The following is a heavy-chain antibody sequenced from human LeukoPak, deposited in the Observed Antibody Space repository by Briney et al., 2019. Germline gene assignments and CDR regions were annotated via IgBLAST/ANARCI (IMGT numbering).Heavy chain of an antibody. D-gene: IGHD1-26*01. J-gene: IGHJ4*02. CDR2: ISYDGSNK. CDR1: GFTFSSYG. CDR3: AKDMGVGATSAFDY. Sequence: GGSLRLSCAASGFTFSSYGMHWVRQAPGKGLEWVAAISYDGSNKYYADSVKGRFTISRDNSKNTLYLQMNSLRAEDTAVYYCAKDMGVGATSAFDYWGQGTLVTVSS. V-gene: IGHV3-30*18.